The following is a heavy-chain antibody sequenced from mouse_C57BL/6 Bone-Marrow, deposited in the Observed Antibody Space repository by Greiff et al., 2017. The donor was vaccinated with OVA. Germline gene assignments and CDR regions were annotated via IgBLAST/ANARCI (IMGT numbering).Heavy chain of an antibody. CDR3: ARPNYDYDVYYYARYY. V-gene: IGHV15-2*01. D-gene: IGHD2-4*01. J-gene: IGHJ4*01. CDR1: DSEVFPIAY. Sequence: QVQLKQSGSELRSPGSSVKLSCKDFDSEVFPIAYMSWVRQKPGHGFEWIGGILPSIGRTIYGEKFEDKATLDADTLSNTAYLELNSLTSEDSAIYYCARPNYDYDVYYYARYYWGQGTSVTVSS. CDR2: ILPSIGRT.